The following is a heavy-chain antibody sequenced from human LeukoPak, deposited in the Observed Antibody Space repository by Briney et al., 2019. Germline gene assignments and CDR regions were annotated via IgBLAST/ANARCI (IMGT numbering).Heavy chain of an antibody. CDR2: ISWNSGSI. J-gene: IGHJ4*02. CDR1: GFTFDDYA. Sequence: GGSLRLSCAASGFTFDDYAMHWVRQAPGRGLEWLSGISWNSGSIGYADSVKGRFTISRDNAKNSLYLQMNSLRAEDMALYYCAKGSLYDFWSGYDYWGQGTLVTVSS. CDR3: AKGSLYDFWSGYDY. V-gene: IGHV3-9*03. D-gene: IGHD3-3*01.